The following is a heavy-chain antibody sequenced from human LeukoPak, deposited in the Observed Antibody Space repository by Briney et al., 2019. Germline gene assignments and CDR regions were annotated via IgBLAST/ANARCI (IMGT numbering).Heavy chain of an antibody. CDR1: GYTFTSYA. D-gene: IGHD3-22*01. CDR3: ATARQYYYDSSGPFDY. Sequence: ASVKVSCKASGYTFTSYAMHWVRQAPGQGLEWMGWINPNSGGTNYAQNFQGRVTMTRDTSISTAYMELSRLRSDDTAVYYCATARQYYYDSSGPFDYWGQGTLVTVSS. J-gene: IGHJ4*02. CDR2: INPNSGGT. V-gene: IGHV1-2*02.